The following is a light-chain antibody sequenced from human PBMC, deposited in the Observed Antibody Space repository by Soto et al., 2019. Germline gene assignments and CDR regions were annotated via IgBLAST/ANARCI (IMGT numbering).Light chain of an antibody. V-gene: IGLV2-14*01. Sequence: QSVLTQPASVSGSPGQSITISCTVTSSDVGGYNYVSWYQQHPGKAPKLMIYEVSNRPSGVSNRFSGSKSGNTASLTISGLQAEDEADYYCSSYTSSSTPYVFGTGTKVT. CDR1: SSDVGGYNY. CDR2: EVS. J-gene: IGLJ1*01. CDR3: SSYTSSSTPYV.